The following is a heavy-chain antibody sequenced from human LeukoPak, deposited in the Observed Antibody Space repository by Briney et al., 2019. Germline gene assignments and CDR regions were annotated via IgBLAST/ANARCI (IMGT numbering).Heavy chain of an antibody. CDR1: GFTFSNFV. J-gene: IGHJ6*03. V-gene: IGHV3-30*03. Sequence: GGSLRLSCAASGFTFSNFVIHWVRQAPGKGLEWLAVISYDGTNKYYADFVKGRFTISRDHSQSTVGLQMNTLGGADTAVYYCVRSPTYYNMDVWGKGTTVTLSS. CDR2: ISYDGTNK. CDR3: VRSPTYYNMDV.